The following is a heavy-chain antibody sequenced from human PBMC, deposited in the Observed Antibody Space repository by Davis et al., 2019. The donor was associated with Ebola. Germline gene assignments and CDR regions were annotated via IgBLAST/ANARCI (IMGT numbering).Heavy chain of an antibody. V-gene: IGHV4-30-2*01. CDR2: IYHSGST. D-gene: IGHD3-22*01. CDR1: GGSISSGGYS. J-gene: IGHJ4*02. CDR3: ARGTYYYDSSGPLAY. Sequence: PSETLSLTCAVSGGSISSGGYSWSWIRQPPGKGLEWIGYIYHSGSTYYNPSLKSRVTISVDRSKNQFSLKLSSVTAADTAVYYCARGTYYYDSSGPLAYWGQGTLVTVSS.